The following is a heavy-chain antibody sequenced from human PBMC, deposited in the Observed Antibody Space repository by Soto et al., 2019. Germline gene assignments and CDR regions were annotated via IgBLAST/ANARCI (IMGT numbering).Heavy chain of an antibody. CDR2: ISSSSSYI. CDR1: GFTFSSYS. D-gene: IGHD4-17*01. Sequence: EVQLVESGGGLVKPGGSLRLSCAASGFTFSSYSMNWVRQAPGKGLEWVSSISSSSSYIYYADSVKGRFTISRDNAKNSLYLQMNRLRAEDTAVYYCARARWAVTTLVDYWGQGTLVTVSS. J-gene: IGHJ4*02. V-gene: IGHV3-21*01. CDR3: ARARWAVTTLVDY.